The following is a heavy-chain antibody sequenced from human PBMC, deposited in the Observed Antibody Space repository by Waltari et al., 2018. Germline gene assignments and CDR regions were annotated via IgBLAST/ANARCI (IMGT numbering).Heavy chain of an antibody. CDR3: ARHQVGGRDFEY. V-gene: IGHV4-38-2*01. D-gene: IGHD1-26*01. CDR2: IYQSGST. Sequence: QVQLHESGPGLVKSSETLSLTCAVSGYSISSGYYWGWIRQPLGKGLEWIGTIYQSGSTYYNPSLKSRSTISLDTSKNQFSLKLNSVTAADTAVYYCARHQVGGRDFEYWGQGTLVTVSS. CDR1: GYSISSGYY. J-gene: IGHJ4*02.